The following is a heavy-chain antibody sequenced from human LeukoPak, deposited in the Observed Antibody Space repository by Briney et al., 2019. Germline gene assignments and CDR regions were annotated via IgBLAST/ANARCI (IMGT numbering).Heavy chain of an antibody. Sequence: SETLSLTCTVSGGSISSYYWSWIRQPPGKGLEWIGYIYDSGSTSYNPSLKSRVTISVDTSKNQFSLKLSSVTAADTAVYYCARRTGSGSYYKELLAFDIWGQGTMVTVSS. CDR1: GGSISSYY. J-gene: IGHJ3*02. CDR3: ARRTGSGSYYKELLAFDI. V-gene: IGHV4-59*01. CDR2: IYDSGST. D-gene: IGHD3-10*01.